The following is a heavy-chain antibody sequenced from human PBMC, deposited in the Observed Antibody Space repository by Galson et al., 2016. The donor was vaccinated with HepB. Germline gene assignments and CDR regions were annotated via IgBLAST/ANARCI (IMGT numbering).Heavy chain of an antibody. Sequence: SLRLSCAASGFTFSSYSMNWVRKAPGKGLEWVSSISSSSSYIYYAASVKGRFTIPRDNAKNSLYLQMNSLRAEDTAVYYCARATHTITYYYDSSGYKVDAFDIWGQGTMVTVSS. J-gene: IGHJ3*02. CDR3: ARATHTITYYYDSSGYKVDAFDI. V-gene: IGHV3-21*01. CDR2: ISSSSSYI. CDR1: GFTFSSYS. D-gene: IGHD3-22*01.